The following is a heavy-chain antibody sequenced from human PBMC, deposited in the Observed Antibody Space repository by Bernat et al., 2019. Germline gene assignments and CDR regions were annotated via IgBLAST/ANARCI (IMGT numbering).Heavy chain of an antibody. Sequence: QVQLVQSGSEVKKPGASVKVSCKASGYTFTGYYMHWVRQAPGQGLEWMGRINPNSGGTTYAQKFPGRVTMTRYTSISTTYMDLSSLISDDTAVYYCARDRGVTIVAADHFDYWGQGTLVTVSS. D-gene: IGHD5-12*01. CDR2: INPNSGGT. CDR3: ARDRGVTIVAADHFDY. J-gene: IGHJ4*02. CDR1: GYTFTGYY. V-gene: IGHV1-2*06.